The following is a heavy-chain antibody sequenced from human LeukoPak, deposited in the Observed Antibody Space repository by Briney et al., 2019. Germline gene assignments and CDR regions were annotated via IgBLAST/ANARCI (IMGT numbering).Heavy chain of an antibody. V-gene: IGHV3-9*01. CDR2: ISWNSGSI. D-gene: IGHD6-19*01. Sequence: GGSLRLSCAASGFTFDDYAMHWVRQAPGKGLEWVSGISWNSGSIGYEDSVKGRFTISRDNAKNSLYLQMNSLRAEDTALYYCAKVLFSGYYYGMDVWGQGTTVTVSS. CDR3: AKVLFSGYYYGMDV. J-gene: IGHJ6*02. CDR1: GFTFDDYA.